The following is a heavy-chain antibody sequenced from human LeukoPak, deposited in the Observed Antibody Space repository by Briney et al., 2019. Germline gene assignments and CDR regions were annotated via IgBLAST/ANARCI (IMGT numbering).Heavy chain of an antibody. V-gene: IGHV3-48*01. J-gene: IGHJ6*03. Sequence: PGGSLRLSCAASGFTFSSYTMNWVRQAPGKGLEWVSYISSSGSTIYYADSVKGRFTISRDNAKNSLYMQMNSLRAGDTAVYYCARASPYYYYMDVWGKGTTVTVSS. CDR1: GFTFSSYT. CDR3: ARASPYYYYMDV. CDR2: ISSSGSTI.